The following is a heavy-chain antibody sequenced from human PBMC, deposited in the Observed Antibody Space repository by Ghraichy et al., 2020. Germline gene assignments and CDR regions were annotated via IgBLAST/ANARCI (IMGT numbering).Heavy chain of an antibody. J-gene: IGHJ5*02. Sequence: SETLSLTCTVSGGSISSYYWSWIRQPPGKGLEWIGYIYYSGSTNYNPPLKSRVTISVDTSKNQFSLKLSSVTAADTAVYYCARAPRDRKFDPWGQGTLVTVSS. CDR3: ARAPRDRKFDP. CDR2: IYYSGST. D-gene: IGHD1-14*01. V-gene: IGHV4-59*01. CDR1: GGSISSYY.